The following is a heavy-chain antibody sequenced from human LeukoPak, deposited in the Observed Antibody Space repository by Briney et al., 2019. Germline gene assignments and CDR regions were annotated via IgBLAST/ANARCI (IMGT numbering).Heavy chain of an antibody. J-gene: IGHJ4*02. CDR2: MSYSSAII. CDR3: ARANSLMFRGVITYFDS. CDR1: GFTFSSYG. Sequence: GGSLRLSCAASGFTFSSYGVNWVRQAPGKGLDYVAYMSYSSAIIYYGDSVKGRSTISRDNAKNSLYLQMNRLRDEDTAVYFCARANSLMFRGVITYFDSWGQGTLVTVSS. D-gene: IGHD3-10*01. V-gene: IGHV3-48*02.